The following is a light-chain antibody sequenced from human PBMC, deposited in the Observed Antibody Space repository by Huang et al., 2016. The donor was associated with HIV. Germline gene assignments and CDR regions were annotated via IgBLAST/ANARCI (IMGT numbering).Light chain of an antibody. Sequence: EIVLTQSPATLSLSPGKRATLSCRASQSVNSYLAWYQQKPGQAPRLLIDDASNRATGIPARFSGSGSGTDFTLTISNVQSEDFAVYYCQQRSAWPLTFGGGTKVEI. V-gene: IGKV3-11*01. J-gene: IGKJ4*01. CDR2: DAS. CDR3: QQRSAWPLT. CDR1: QSVNSY.